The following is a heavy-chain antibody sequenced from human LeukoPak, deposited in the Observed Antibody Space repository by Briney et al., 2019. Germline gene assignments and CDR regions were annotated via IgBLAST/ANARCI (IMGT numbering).Heavy chain of an antibody. D-gene: IGHD3-22*01. CDR1: GDSFSSGGY. CDR2: VFSSGNT. V-gene: IGHV4-31*03. J-gene: IGHJ5*02. Sequence: SETLSLTCTVPGDSFSSGGYSWIRQLPGMGLEWIGYVFSSGNTYYNSSLKSRVTISLDTSKNQFSLRLSSVTAADTAVYYCARARTHYSDGSGLNWFDPWGQGTLVTVSS. CDR3: ARARTHYSDGSGLNWFDP.